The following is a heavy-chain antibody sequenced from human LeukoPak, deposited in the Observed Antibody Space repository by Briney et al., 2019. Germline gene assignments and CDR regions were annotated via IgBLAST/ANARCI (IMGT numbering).Heavy chain of an antibody. J-gene: IGHJ5*02. D-gene: IGHD6-13*01. CDR2: ISSSGSTI. CDR1: GFTFGNYY. CDR3: ARDRGSSWANWFDP. V-gene: IGHV3-11*01. Sequence: GGSLRLSGAASGFTFGNYYMSWIRQPPGRGLEGVSYISSSGSTIYYADSVKGRFTISRDNAKNSLYLQMNSLRAEDTAVYYCARDRGSSWANWFDPWGQGTLVTVSS.